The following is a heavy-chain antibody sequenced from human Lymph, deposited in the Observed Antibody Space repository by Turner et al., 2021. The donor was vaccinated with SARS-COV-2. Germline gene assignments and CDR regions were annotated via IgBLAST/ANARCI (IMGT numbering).Heavy chain of an antibody. CDR2: ISYDGGNK. D-gene: IGHD1-26*01. CDR1: GFTFSSFA. J-gene: IGHJ4*02. Sequence: QGQLVESGGGVVQPGRSLRLPCAASGFTFSSFAMHWVRQAPGKGLEWVALISYDGGNKYYADSVKGRFTISRDNSKNTLYLHMNSLRAEDTAVYYCARGLSGNYYFFDYWGQGTLVTVSS. CDR3: ARGLSGNYYFFDY. V-gene: IGHV3-30-3*01.